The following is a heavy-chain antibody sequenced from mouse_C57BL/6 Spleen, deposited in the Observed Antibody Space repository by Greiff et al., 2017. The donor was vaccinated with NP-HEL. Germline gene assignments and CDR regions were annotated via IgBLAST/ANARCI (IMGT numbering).Heavy chain of an antibody. D-gene: IGHD4-1*01. J-gene: IGHJ2*01. Sequence: VQLQQSGPELVKPGASVKISCKASGYTFTDYYMNWVKQSHGKSLEWIGDINPNNGGTSYNQKFKGKATLTVDNSTSTAYMELRSLTSEDSAVYYCARSWDLDYWGQGTTLTVSS. CDR2: INPNNGGT. CDR1: GYTFTDYY. CDR3: ARSWDLDY. V-gene: IGHV1-26*01.